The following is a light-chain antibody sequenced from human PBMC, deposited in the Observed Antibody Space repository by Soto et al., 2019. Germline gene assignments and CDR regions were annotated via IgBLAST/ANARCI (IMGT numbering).Light chain of an antibody. Sequence: DFQMTQSPSSLSASVGDTVTITCRASQDIGTFLNWYQQKPGKAPTLLIYAASDLLSGVSSRFSGSGSGTDVTLTISSLQHEDFATYYCRQSYSTPQITFGPGTKVDMK. J-gene: IGKJ3*01. CDR3: RQSYSTPQIT. V-gene: IGKV1-39*01. CDR1: QDIGTF. CDR2: AAS.